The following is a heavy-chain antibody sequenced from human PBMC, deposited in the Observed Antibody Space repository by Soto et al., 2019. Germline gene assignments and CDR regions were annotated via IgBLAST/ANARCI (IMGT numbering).Heavy chain of an antibody. J-gene: IGHJ6*02. V-gene: IGHV3-30-3*01. CDR2: ISYDGSNK. CDR3: ARQLVVYYYGMDV. D-gene: IGHD6-6*01. CDR1: GFTFSSYA. Sequence: SLRLSCAASGFTFSSYAMHWVRQAPGKGLEWVAVISYDGSNKYYADSVKGRFTISRDNSKNTLYLQMNSLRAEDTAVYYCARQLVVYYYGMDVWGQGTTVTVSS.